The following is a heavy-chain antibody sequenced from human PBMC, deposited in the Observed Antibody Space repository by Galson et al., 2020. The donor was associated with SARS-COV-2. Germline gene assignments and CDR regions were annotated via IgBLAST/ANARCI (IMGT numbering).Heavy chain of an antibody. V-gene: IGHV4-4*07. Sequence: SETLSLTCTVSGGSISSYYWSWIRQPAGKGLEWIGRIYTSGSTNYNPSLKSRVTMSVDTSKNQFSLKLSSVTAADTAVYYCARGGGEYQLLYEVWFDPWGQGTLVTVSS. CDR3: ARGGGEYQLLYEVWFDP. D-gene: IGHD2-2*02. J-gene: IGHJ5*02. CDR2: IYTSGST. CDR1: GGSISSYY.